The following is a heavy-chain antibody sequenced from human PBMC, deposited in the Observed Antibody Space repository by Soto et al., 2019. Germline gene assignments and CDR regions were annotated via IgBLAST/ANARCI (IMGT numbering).Heavy chain of an antibody. D-gene: IGHD6-19*01. CDR2: IIPIFGTA. Sequence: SVKVSCKXSGGTFSSYAISWVRQAPGQGLEWMGGIIPIFGTANYAQKFQGRVTITADESTSTAYMELSSLRSEDTAVYYCARDGIGVVAGTGHYYFDYWGQGTLVTVSS. CDR1: GGTFSSYA. J-gene: IGHJ4*02. V-gene: IGHV1-69*13. CDR3: ARDGIGVVAGTGHYYFDY.